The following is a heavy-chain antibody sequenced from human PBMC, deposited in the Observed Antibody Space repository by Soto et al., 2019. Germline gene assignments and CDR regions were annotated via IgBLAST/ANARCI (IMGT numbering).Heavy chain of an antibody. V-gene: IGHV1-69*08. D-gene: IGHD1-1*01. CDR3: ARNPGLNNWFDP. Sequence: QVQLVQSGAEVKKPGSSVTVSCKASGGTFRSDSFSWVRQAPGQGLEWMGRIIPSLDTVDYAQKFQGRVTITADKSTTTAHMELSSLRFEDTAIYYCARNPGLNNWFDPWGQGTLVTVSS. CDR2: IIPSLDTV. CDR1: GGTFRSDS. J-gene: IGHJ5*02.